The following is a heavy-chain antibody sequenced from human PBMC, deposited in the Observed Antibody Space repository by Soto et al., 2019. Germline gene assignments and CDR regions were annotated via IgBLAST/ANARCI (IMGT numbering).Heavy chain of an antibody. V-gene: IGHV1-2*02. CDR3: ARVYDFWSGYPRHYGMDV. D-gene: IGHD3-3*01. CDR2: INLNLGNT. CDR1: GHTFSDSS. Sequence: ASVKVSCKASGHTFSDSSMHWVRQAPGQGHEWMGWINLNLGNTYYAQKFQGRVTMTWDTSSKTAYMELTRLKSDDTAMYFCARVYDFWSGYPRHYGMDVWGQGTTVTVSS. J-gene: IGHJ6*02.